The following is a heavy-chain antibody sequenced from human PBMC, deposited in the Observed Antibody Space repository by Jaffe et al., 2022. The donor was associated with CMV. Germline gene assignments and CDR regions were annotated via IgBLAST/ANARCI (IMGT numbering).Heavy chain of an antibody. CDR3: ARAFIGPSSGWYLKADYYYGMDV. V-gene: IGHV3-33*01. Sequence: QVQLVESGGGVVQPGRSLRLSCAASGFTFSSYGMHWVRQAPGKGLEWVAVIWYDGSNKYYADSVKGRFTISRDNSKNTLYLQMNSLRAEDTAVYYCARAFIGPSSGWYLKADYYYGMDVWGQGTTVTVSS. CDR2: IWYDGSNK. J-gene: IGHJ6*02. D-gene: IGHD6-19*01. CDR1: GFTFSSYG.